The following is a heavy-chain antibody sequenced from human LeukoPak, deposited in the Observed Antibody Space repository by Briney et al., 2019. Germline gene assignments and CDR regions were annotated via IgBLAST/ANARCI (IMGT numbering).Heavy chain of an antibody. Sequence: PGESLKISSKGAGYSFTSSWIGWVRQMPGKGLEWMGIIYPGDSDTRYSPSFQGQVTISADKSISTAYLQWSSLKASDTAMYYCARILYWGKSTYFDYWGQGTLVTVSS. J-gene: IGHJ4*02. CDR3: ARILYWGKSTYFDY. CDR2: IYPGDSDT. V-gene: IGHV5-51*01. D-gene: IGHD3-16*01. CDR1: GYSFTSSW.